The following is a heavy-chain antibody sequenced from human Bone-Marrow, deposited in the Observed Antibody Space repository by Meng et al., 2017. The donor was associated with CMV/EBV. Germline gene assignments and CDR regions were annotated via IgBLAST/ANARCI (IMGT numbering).Heavy chain of an antibody. CDR1: GFNFNTYA. CDR3: AKGVSVFGVVPDH. Sequence: GESLKISCVASGFNFNTYAIHWVRQTPGKGLEWVALITYNGGNKNLADSVKGRFTISRDNSRNTLYLQMNSLRADDTAVYYCAKGVSVFGVVPDHWGQGTLVTVSS. D-gene: IGHD3-3*01. V-gene: IGHV3-30*04. J-gene: IGHJ4*02. CDR2: ITYNGGNK.